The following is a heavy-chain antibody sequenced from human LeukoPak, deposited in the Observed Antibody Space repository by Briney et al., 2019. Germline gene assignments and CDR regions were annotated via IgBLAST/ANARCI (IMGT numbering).Heavy chain of an antibody. V-gene: IGHV3-33*01. CDR3: TMWSGSSYIEYFQH. Sequence: PGRPLRLSCAASGLTFSHYGMHWVRQSPGKGLDWVALIWNDGSKKYYADSVKGRFTISRDNAKNTLYLQMDGLRAEDTAVYYCTMWSGSSYIEYFQHWGQGTLVTVSS. D-gene: IGHD1-26*01. CDR1: GLTFSHYG. J-gene: IGHJ1*01. CDR2: IWNDGSKK.